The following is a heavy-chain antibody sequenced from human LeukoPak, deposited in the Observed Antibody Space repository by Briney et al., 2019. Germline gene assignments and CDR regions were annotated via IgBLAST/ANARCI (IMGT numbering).Heavy chain of an antibody. Sequence: GGSLSLSCEASGFTFSDFYMTWIRQAPGKGLEWVSYISRSSGYTNYADSVKGRFTISRDNAKDSLYLQMNSLRAEDTAVYYCVRDGSGSLNFDYWGQGTLVTVSS. CDR1: GFTFSDFY. V-gene: IGHV3-11*05. J-gene: IGHJ4*02. CDR3: VRDGSGSLNFDY. CDR2: ISRSSGYT. D-gene: IGHD3-10*01.